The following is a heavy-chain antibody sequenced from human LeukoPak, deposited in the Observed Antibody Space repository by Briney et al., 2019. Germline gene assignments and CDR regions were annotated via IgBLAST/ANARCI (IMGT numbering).Heavy chain of an antibody. CDR1: GYTFTSYG. Sequence: ASVKVSCKASGYTFTSYGISWVRQAPGQGLEWMGWISAYNGNTNYAQKLQGRVTMTTDTSTSTAYMELSSLRSEDTAVYYCARGRRYYDSSGRLDYWGQGTLVTVSS. CDR2: ISAYNGNT. V-gene: IGHV1-18*01. D-gene: IGHD3-22*01. CDR3: ARGRRYYDSSGRLDY. J-gene: IGHJ4*02.